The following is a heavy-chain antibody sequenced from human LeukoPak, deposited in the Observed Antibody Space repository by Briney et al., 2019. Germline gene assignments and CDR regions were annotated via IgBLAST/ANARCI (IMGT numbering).Heavy chain of an antibody. CDR1: GFTFSSYA. D-gene: IGHD6-19*01. CDR2: ISSSSSTI. Sequence: GGSLRLSCEASGFTFSSYAMNWVRQAPGKGLEWVSYISSSSSTIYYADSVKGRFTISRDNAKNSLYLQMNSLRAEDTAVYYCAREKVAGPYATWGQGTLVTVSS. J-gene: IGHJ5*02. V-gene: IGHV3-48*01. CDR3: AREKVAGPYAT.